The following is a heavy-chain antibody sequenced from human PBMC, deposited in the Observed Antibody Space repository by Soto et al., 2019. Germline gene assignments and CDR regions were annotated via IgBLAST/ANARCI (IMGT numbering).Heavy chain of an antibody. J-gene: IGHJ6*02. CDR2: ISSSSGTI. V-gene: IGHV3-48*02. CDR3: ARVKPLDV. Sequence: SLRLSCAASGFTFSAYSMNWVRQAPGKGLEWVSYISSSSGTIYYADSVKGRFTISRDNAKNSLYLQMNNLRDEDTAVYYCARVKPLDVWGQGTTVTVSS. CDR1: GFTFSAYS.